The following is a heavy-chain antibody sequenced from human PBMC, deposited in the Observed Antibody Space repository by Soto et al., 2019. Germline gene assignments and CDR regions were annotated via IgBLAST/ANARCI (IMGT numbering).Heavy chain of an antibody. J-gene: IGHJ6*03. Sequence: GGSLRLSCAASGFTFSSYGMHWVRQAPGKGLEWVAVISYDGSNKYYADSVKGRFTISRDNSKNTLYLQMNSLRAEDTAVYYCAKDSFDYGDYHYYMDVWGKGTTVTVSS. D-gene: IGHD4-17*01. CDR2: ISYDGSNK. CDR1: GFTFSSYG. CDR3: AKDSFDYGDYHYYMDV. V-gene: IGHV3-30*18.